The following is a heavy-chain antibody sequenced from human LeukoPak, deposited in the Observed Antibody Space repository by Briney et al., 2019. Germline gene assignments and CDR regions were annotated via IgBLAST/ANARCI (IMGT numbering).Heavy chain of an antibody. V-gene: IGHV1-69*05. CDR3: AREGTQGATKVFDI. J-gene: IGHJ3*02. CDR2: IIPIFGTA. D-gene: IGHD1-26*01. CDR1: GGTFISYA. Sequence: GSSVKVSCKASGGTFISYAISWVRQAPGQGLEWMGGIIPIFGTANYAQKFQGRVTITTDESTSTAYMELSSLRSEDTAVYYCAREGTQGATKVFDIWGQGTMVTVSS.